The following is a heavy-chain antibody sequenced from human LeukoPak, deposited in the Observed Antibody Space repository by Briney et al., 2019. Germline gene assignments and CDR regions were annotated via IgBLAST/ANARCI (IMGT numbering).Heavy chain of an antibody. J-gene: IGHJ4*02. CDR3: ARDGDSPMVDFDY. Sequence: ASVKVSCKASGYTFTDFCFYWLRQAPGQGLEWVGWIFPRNGDTNYAQKFQDRVTLTRDTSISTAYMELSRLTSDDTAIYYCARDGDSPMVDFDYWGQGTLVTVSS. D-gene: IGHD5-18*01. CDR1: GYTFTDFC. CDR2: IFPRNGDT. V-gene: IGHV1-2*02.